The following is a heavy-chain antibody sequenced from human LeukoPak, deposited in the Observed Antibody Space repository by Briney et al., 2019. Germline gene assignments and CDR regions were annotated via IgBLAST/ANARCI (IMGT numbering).Heavy chain of an antibody. J-gene: IGHJ4*02. D-gene: IGHD6-13*01. V-gene: IGHV1-24*01. Sequence: ASVKVSCKVSGYTLTELSMHWVRQAPGKGLEWMGGFDPEDGETIYAQKFQGRVTMTEDTSTDTAYMELSSLRSEDTAVYYCATVPPPIAAAGTLSDYWGQGTLVTVSS. CDR3: ATVPPPIAAAGTLSDY. CDR1: GYTLTELS. CDR2: FDPEDGET.